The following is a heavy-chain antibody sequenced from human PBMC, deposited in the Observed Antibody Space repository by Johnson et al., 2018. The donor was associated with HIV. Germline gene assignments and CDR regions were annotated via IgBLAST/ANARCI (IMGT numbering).Heavy chain of an antibody. Sequence: VQLVESGGGLVQPGGSLRLSCAGSGFTFSDYWMSWVRRAPGKGLEWVANIQQEGSVKYYVDSVKGRFTIARDNAKNSLYLQMNSLRAEDTAVYYDAFDIWGQGTMVTVSS. V-gene: IGHV3-7*01. CDR2: IQQEGSVK. CDR1: GFTFSDYW. CDR3: AFDI. J-gene: IGHJ3*02.